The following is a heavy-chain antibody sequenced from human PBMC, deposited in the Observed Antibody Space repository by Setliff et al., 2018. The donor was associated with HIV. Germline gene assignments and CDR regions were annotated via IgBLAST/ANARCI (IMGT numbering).Heavy chain of an antibody. J-gene: IGHJ5*02. CDR2: IYQSGRT. CDR1: GGSISSGGYS. V-gene: IGHV4-30-2*05. CDR3: ARGTRAVVGTWFDP. D-gene: IGHD6-19*01. Sequence: SETLSLTCGVSGGSISSGGYSWSWLRQPPGKGLEWIGDIYQSGRTYYNPSLKSRLTLSRDTSNNQFSLRLTNVTAADTAVYYFARGTRAVVGTWFDPWGQGSLVTVS.